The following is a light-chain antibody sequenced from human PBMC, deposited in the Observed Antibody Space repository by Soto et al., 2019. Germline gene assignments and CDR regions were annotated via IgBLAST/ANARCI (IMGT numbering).Light chain of an antibody. Sequence: EIVMTHSTDTLSVSPWERAPLSGRASQSVGSDLAWYQQKPGQAPRLLIYGASNWATGVPDRFSGSGSGTDFTLTISRLEPEDFAVYYCQKYDSPRGTFGKGHKGDIK. J-gene: IGKJ1*01. CDR1: QSVGSD. V-gene: IGKV3-20*01. CDR3: QKYDSPRGT. CDR2: GAS.